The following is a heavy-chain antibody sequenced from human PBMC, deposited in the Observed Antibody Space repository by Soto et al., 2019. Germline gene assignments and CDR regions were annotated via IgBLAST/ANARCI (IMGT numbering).Heavy chain of an antibody. D-gene: IGHD3-10*01. Sequence: ASVKVSCKASGNTFTSYDINWLRQATGHGLEWMGWINPNSGNIGYAQKFQGRVTMTRDTAIRTAYMEVSRLRSDDTAVYYCARGRASGSYYLLDYWGQGTLVTVSS. CDR3: ARGRASGSYYLLDY. CDR2: INPNSGNI. CDR1: GNTFTSYD. J-gene: IGHJ4*02. V-gene: IGHV1-8*01.